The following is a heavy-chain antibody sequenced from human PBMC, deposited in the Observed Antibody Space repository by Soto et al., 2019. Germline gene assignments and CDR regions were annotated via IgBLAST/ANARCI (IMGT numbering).Heavy chain of an antibody. Sequence: QLQLQESGPGLVKPSETLSLTCTVSGGSISSSSYYWGWIRQPPGKGLEWIGSIFYSGSTYYNPSPKSRVTISRDTFNNQSSLKLSSVTAADTAVYSCARHLTYCSAGSCYSDFPYYGMDVWGQGTTVTVSS. D-gene: IGHD2-15*01. CDR3: ARHLTYCSAGSCYSDFPYYGMDV. CDR2: IFYSGST. CDR1: GGSISSSSYY. V-gene: IGHV4-39*01. J-gene: IGHJ6*02.